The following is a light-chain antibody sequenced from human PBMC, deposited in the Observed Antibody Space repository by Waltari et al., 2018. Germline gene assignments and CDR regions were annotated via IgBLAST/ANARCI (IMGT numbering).Light chain of an antibody. CDR3: QSYDSSLSGYV. CDR1: SSNIGAGYD. CDR2: GNS. J-gene: IGLJ2*01. Sequence: QSVLTQPPSVSGAPGQRVTISCTGSSSNIGAGYDVHFYQQLPGTAPKLLIYGNSNRPSGVPDRFSGSKSGTSASLAITGLQAEDEADYYCQSYDSSLSGYVFGGGTKLTVL. V-gene: IGLV1-40*01.